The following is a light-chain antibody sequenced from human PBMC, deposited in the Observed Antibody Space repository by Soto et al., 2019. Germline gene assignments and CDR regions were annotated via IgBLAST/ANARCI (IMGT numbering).Light chain of an antibody. CDR2: MVS. Sequence: DVVMTQSPLSLPVTLGERACFSCRSSQSLVFSDGNTYLTWFHQRPGKSPRRLIYMVSNRDSGVPERFRGSGSGTDFTLKISRVQAEDVGVYYCMQALQNPNTFGQGTRLEI. J-gene: IGKJ5*01. V-gene: IGKV2-30*01. CDR3: MQALQNPNT. CDR1: QSLVFSDGNTY.